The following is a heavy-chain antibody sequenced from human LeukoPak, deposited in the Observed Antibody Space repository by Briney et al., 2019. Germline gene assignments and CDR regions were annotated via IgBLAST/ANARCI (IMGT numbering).Heavy chain of an antibody. CDR1: GGSISSYY. D-gene: IGHD3-3*02. V-gene: IGHV4-59*01. J-gene: IGHJ6*02. CDR3: ARGYHLTYYYYGMDV. Sequence: KPSETLSLTCTVSGGSISSYYWSWIRQPPGKGLEWIGYIYYSGSTNYNPSLKSRVTISVVTSKNQFSLKLSSVTAADTAVYYCARGYHLTYYYYGMDVWGQGTTVTVSS. CDR2: IYYSGST.